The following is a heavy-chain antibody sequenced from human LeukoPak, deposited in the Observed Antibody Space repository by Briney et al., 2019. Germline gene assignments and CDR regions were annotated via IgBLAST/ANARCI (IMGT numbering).Heavy chain of an antibody. D-gene: IGHD6-19*01. Sequence: GGSLRLSCAASGFTFSDYYMSWIRQAPGKGLEWVSYISSSGSTIYYADSMKGRFTISRDNAKNSLYLQMNSLRAEVTAVYYCARGRTPLMQQWLVAYWGQGTLVTVSS. CDR3: ARGRTPLMQQWLVAY. J-gene: IGHJ4*02. V-gene: IGHV3-11*01. CDR1: GFTFSDYY. CDR2: ISSSGSTI.